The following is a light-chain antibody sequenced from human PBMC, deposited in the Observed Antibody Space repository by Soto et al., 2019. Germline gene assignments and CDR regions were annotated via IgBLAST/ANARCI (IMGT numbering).Light chain of an antibody. J-gene: IGLJ3*02. CDR1: SSDVGGYNY. V-gene: IGLV2-11*01. Sequence: QSALTQPRSVSGSPGQSVTISCTGTSSDVGGYNYVSWHQQHPGKAPKLMIYDVSKRPAGVPDRFSGSKSGNTASLTISELQPEDEADYYCCSYAGSYTWVFGGGTKLTVL. CDR3: CSYAGSYTWV. CDR2: DVS.